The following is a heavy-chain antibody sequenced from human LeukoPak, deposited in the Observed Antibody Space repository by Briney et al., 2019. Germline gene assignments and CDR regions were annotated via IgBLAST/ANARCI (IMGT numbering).Heavy chain of an antibody. CDR2: IYYSGST. CDR1: GGSISSYY. J-gene: IGHJ4*02. CDR3: ARHLGTREFDY. V-gene: IGHV4-59*08. Sequence: PSETLSLTCTVSGGSISSYYWSWIRQPPGKGPEWIGYIYYSGSTNYNPSLKSRVTISVDTSKNQFSLKLSSVTAADTAVYYCARHLGTREFDYWGQGTLVTVSS. D-gene: IGHD7-27*01.